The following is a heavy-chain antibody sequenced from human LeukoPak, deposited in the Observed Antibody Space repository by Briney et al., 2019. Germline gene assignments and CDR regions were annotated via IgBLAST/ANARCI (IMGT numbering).Heavy chain of an antibody. Sequence: SETLSLTCSVSGGSISSYYWSWIRQPPGKGLEWIGEIYRSGTTNYKPSLKSRVTISLDKSRTHFSLKLTSVTAADSAVYYCARRSPYSTGWSSYFDYWGQGALVTVSS. CDR1: GGSISSYY. V-gene: IGHV4-59*12. CDR3: ARRSPYSTGWSSYFDY. D-gene: IGHD6-19*01. CDR2: IYRSGTT. J-gene: IGHJ4*02.